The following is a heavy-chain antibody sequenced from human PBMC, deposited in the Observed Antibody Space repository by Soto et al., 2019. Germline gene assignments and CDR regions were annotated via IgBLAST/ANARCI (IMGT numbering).Heavy chain of an antibody. CDR2: ISHSGST. CDR3: AREYTYGSNFFDC. J-gene: IGHJ4*02. Sequence: QVQLQESGPGLVKPSQTLSLTCTVSGGSISSAAYYWSWIRQHSGKGLAWIGYISHSGSTYYTPSLKSRVIISADTSKNQFSLNLTSVTAADTTVYYCAREYTYGSNFFDCWGQGALVTVSS. CDR1: GGSISSAAYY. V-gene: IGHV4-31*03. D-gene: IGHD5-18*01.